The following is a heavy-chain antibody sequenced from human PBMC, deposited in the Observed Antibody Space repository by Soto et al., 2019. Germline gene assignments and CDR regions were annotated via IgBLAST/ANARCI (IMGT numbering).Heavy chain of an antibody. Sequence: SQTLSLTGDISGDSVSSSSVTWNWVRQSPSRGLEWLGRTYYRSRWYNDYAESVKSRIIINPDTSKNQFSLHLNSVTPDDTAVYYCARHLGEGYFDYWGQGTLVTVSS. CDR2: TYYRSRWYN. CDR3: ARHLGEGYFDY. J-gene: IGHJ4*02. V-gene: IGHV6-1*01. CDR1: GDSVSSSSVT.